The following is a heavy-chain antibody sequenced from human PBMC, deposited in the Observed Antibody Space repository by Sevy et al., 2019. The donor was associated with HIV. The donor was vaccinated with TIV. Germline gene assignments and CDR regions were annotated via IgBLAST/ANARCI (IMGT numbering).Heavy chain of an antibody. V-gene: IGHV3-21*06. CDR2: ISGSANYI. Sequence: GGSLRLSCIASGFTFNTYTMNWVRQAPGKGLEWVSSISGSANYIYYADSVKGRFTISRDNAKNSLFLQMNILRVEDTAVYYCARPYGSGSWEAFDIWGQGTMVTVSS. CDR1: GFTFNTYT. J-gene: IGHJ3*02. D-gene: IGHD3-10*01. CDR3: ARPYGSGSWEAFDI.